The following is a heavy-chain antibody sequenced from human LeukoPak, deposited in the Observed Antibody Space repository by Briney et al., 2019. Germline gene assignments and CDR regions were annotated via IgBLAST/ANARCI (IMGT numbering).Heavy chain of an antibody. D-gene: IGHD3-10*01. Sequence: GGSLRLSCAASGFTFTNAWMSWVRQAPGKGLEWVGRIKSKGDGETIDNAAPVKGRFTMSRDDSKATLYLQMDSLKAEDTAVYYCTTDLGLTMIRGVIVYWGQGALVTVSS. CDR2: IKSKGDGETI. CDR3: TTDLGLTMIRGVIVY. J-gene: IGHJ4*02. CDR1: GFTFTNAW. V-gene: IGHV3-15*05.